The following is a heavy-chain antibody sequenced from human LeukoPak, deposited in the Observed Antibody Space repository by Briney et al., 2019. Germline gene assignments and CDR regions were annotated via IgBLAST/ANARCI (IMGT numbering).Heavy chain of an antibody. CDR3: ARDTSIARFFI. Sequence: PSETLSLTCAVSGYSISSGYYWGWIRQPPGKDLEWIGSIYNDENTYYNPSLKSRVTILVDTSKNQFSLKLTSMTAADTAVYYCARDTSIARFFIWGQGNLVTVSS. D-gene: IGHD2-2*01. J-gene: IGHJ4*02. CDR2: IYNDENT. CDR1: GYSISSGYY. V-gene: IGHV4-38-2*02.